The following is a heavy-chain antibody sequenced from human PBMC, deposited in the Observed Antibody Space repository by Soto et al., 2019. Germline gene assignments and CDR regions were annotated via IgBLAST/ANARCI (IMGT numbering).Heavy chain of an antibody. J-gene: IGHJ4*02. CDR3: AKGKYYDSSGYYYDR. Sequence: LQLVESGGGVDQPGRSLRLSCAASGFIFSNYGMHWVRQAPGKGLDWVAVISHDGSNEYYADSVKGRFTISRDNPKNTLYLQMSGLRAEDTAVYYCAKGKYYDSSGYYYDRWGQGTLVTVSS. V-gene: IGHV3-30*18. D-gene: IGHD3-22*01. CDR2: ISHDGSNE. CDR1: GFIFSNYG.